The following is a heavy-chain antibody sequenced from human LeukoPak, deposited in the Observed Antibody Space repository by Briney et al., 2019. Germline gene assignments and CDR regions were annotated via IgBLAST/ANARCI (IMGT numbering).Heavy chain of an antibody. CDR2: ISSSSYI. V-gene: IGHV3-21*01. Sequence: GGSLRLSCAASGFTFSSYSMNWVRQAPGKGLEWVSSISSSSYIYYADSVKGRFTISRDNAKNSLYLQMNSLRAEDTAVYYCARDWRYCSSTSCYFDAFDIWGQGTMVTVSS. D-gene: IGHD2-2*01. J-gene: IGHJ3*02. CDR1: GFTFSSYS. CDR3: ARDWRYCSSTSCYFDAFDI.